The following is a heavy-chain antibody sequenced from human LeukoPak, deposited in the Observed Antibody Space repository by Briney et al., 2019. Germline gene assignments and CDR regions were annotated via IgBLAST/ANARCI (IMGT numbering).Heavy chain of an antibody. D-gene: IGHD3-10*01. J-gene: IGHJ4*02. CDR2: ISYTGTT. V-gene: IGHV4-39*01. Sequence: SSETLSLTCTVSGGSISSSSYYWGWIRHPPGKGLEWIGSISYTGTTYYTPSLDSRITISVDTSKNQFSLKLSSVTAADTAVYYCARANYYGSGSYTHDFDYWGQGTQVTVSS. CDR3: ARANYYGSGSYTHDFDY. CDR1: GGSISSSSYY.